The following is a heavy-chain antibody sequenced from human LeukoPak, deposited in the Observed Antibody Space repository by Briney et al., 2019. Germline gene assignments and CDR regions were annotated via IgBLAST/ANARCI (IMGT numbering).Heavy chain of an antibody. J-gene: IGHJ4*02. CDR3: SRGRAYFD. V-gene: IGHV4-34*01. CDR2: INHSGST. CDR1: GGSFSGYY. D-gene: IGHD3-9*01. Sequence: SKTLSLTCAVYGGSFSGYYWSWIRQPPGKGLEWIGEINHSGSTNYNPSLKSRVTISQDTSKNQFSLRLSSVTAADTAVYYCSRGRAYFDWGQGTLVTVSS.